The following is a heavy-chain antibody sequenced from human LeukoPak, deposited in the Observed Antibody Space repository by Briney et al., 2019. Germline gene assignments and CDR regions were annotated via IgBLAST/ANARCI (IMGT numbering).Heavy chain of an antibody. CDR3: AGDDSLTGYSPPLD. D-gene: IGHD3-9*01. J-gene: IGHJ4*02. V-gene: IGHV4-34*01. CDR2: INHSGST. Sequence: SDTLSLTCAVYGGSFSGYYWSWIRQPPGKALEWIGEINHSGSTNYNPPLNSRVTISVDTSQAQFSLQLSSVTAAATAVYYCAGDDSLTGYSPPLDWGQGTLVTVSS. CDR1: GGSFSGYY.